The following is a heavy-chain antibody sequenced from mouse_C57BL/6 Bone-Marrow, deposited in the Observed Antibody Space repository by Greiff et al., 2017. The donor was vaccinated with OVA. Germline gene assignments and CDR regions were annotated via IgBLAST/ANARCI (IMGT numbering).Heavy chain of an antibody. CDR2: INPSNGGT. CDR1: GYTFTSYW. D-gene: IGHD2-2*01. Sequence: QVQLQQPGTELVKPGASVKLSCKASGYTFTSYWMHWVKQRPGQGLEWIGNINPSNGGTNYNETFKSKATLTVDKSSSTAYMQLSSLTSEDSAVYDCARSLLGLRFDYWGQGTTLTVSS. J-gene: IGHJ2*01. V-gene: IGHV1-53*01. CDR3: ARSLLGLRFDY.